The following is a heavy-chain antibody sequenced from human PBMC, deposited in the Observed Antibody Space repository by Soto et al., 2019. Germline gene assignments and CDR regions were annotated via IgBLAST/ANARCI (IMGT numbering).Heavy chain of an antibody. CDR2: IIPMFGTA. J-gene: IGHJ4*02. D-gene: IGHD3-9*01. CDR3: AGEVGGTGLHF. V-gene: IGHV1-69*12. CDR1: GGTFYNYG. Sequence: QVQLVQSGAEVKKPGSSVKVSCRTSGGTFYNYGFSWVRQAPGQGLEWMGGIIPMFGTANYGQIFQGRLTITADESTSTAYMELSSLKSEDTAVYYCAGEVGGTGLHFWGQGTLVIVSS.